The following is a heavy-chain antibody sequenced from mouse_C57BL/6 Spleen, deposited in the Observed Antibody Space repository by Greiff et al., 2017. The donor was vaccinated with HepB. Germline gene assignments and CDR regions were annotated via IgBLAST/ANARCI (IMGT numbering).Heavy chain of an antibody. CDR3: ARGGFYDYDVGFAY. J-gene: IGHJ3*01. CDR2: INPSNGGT. V-gene: IGHV1-53*01. CDR1: GYTFTSYW. Sequence: QVQLQQPGPELVKPGASVKLSCKASGYTFTSYWMHWVKQRPGQGLEWIGNINPSNGGTNYNEKFKGKATLTVDKSSSTAYMQLSSLTSEDSAVYYCARGGFYDYDVGFAYWGQGTLVTVSA. D-gene: IGHD2-4*01.